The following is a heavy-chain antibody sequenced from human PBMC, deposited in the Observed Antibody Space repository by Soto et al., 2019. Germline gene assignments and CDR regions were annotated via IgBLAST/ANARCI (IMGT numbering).Heavy chain of an antibody. J-gene: IGHJ4*02. Sequence: QVQLVQSGAEVRKPGSSVKVSCKASGDTFSFYSINWVRQAPGLGLEWMGRINPILSMSNYAQRFQGRVTXTXDXXTSTAYMELSGLRSEDTAIYYCASSYGSGYRAFDYWGKGALVTVSS. CDR2: INPILSMS. V-gene: IGHV1-69*02. CDR1: GDTFSFYS. D-gene: IGHD3-10*01. CDR3: ASSYGSGYRAFDY.